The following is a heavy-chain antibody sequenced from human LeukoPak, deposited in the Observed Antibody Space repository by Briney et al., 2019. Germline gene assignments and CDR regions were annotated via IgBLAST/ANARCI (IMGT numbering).Heavy chain of an antibody. J-gene: IGHJ6*03. Sequence: PSETLSLTYTVSGGSISSYYWSWIRQPPGKGLEWIGYIYYSGSTNYNPSLKSRVTISVDTSKNQFSLKLSSVTAADTAVYYCAREGSDYYGSGSYYRSYYYYMDVWGKGTTVTISS. CDR2: IYYSGST. CDR3: AREGSDYYGSGSYYRSYYYYMDV. CDR1: GGSISSYY. V-gene: IGHV4-59*12. D-gene: IGHD3-10*01.